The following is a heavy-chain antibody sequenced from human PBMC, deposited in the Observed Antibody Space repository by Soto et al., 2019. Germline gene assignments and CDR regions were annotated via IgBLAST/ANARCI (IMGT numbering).Heavy chain of an antibody. D-gene: IGHD3-10*02. CDR3: SIVRVADSALDH. J-gene: IGHJ4*02. Sequence: VGSLRLSCVGSGFIFSNNGMHWVRQTPGKGLEWVAFLSYDGSETFYADSVKGRFTVSRDNSKNTLFLHMRNLRRDDTAVYYCSIVRVADSALDHWGQRTLVTVSS. V-gene: IGHV3-30*03. CDR1: GFIFSNNG. CDR2: LSYDGSET.